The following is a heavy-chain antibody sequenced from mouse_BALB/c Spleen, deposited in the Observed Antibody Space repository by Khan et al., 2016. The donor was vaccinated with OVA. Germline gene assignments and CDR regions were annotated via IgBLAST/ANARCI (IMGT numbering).Heavy chain of an antibody. CDR2: ISTYTGYT. CDR1: GYTFTDYA. J-gene: IGHJ2*01. D-gene: IGHD1-1*01. Sequence: QVQLQQSGPELARPGASVKISCKASGYTFTDYAMHWVKQSPGKSLEWIGVISTYTGYTNYNQKFKGKATLTVDTSSSTAYMEIARLTSEDSAIYSYERGGYYYGSSYFDSWCQGTTLTVSS. V-gene: IGHV1S137*01. CDR3: ERGGYYYGSSYFDS.